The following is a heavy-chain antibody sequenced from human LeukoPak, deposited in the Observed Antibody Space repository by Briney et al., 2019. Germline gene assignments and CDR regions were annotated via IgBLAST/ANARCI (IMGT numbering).Heavy chain of an antibody. CDR3: ARDGLSPYYYYMDV. CDR1: GFTFRSYS. V-gene: IGHV3-48*01. D-gene: IGHD3-16*02. J-gene: IGHJ6*03. CDR2: ISSSSSVI. Sequence: GGSLRLSCAASGFTFRSYSMNWVRQAPGKGLEWVSYISSSSSVIYYADSVKGRFTISRDNSKNTLHLQMNSLRAEDTAVYYCARDGLSPYYYYMDVWGKGTTVTVSS.